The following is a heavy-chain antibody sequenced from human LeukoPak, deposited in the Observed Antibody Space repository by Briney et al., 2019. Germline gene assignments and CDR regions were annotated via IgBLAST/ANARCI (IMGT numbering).Heavy chain of an antibody. D-gene: IGHD5-18*01. CDR3: AKELPDTPMITIDF. CDR1: GFTFSSY. CDR2: SSSVGKT. J-gene: IGHJ4*02. V-gene: IGHV3-23*01. Sequence: GGSLCLSCAASGFTFSSYMNWVLQAPGKGLEWVSASSSVGKTYYADSVKGRFTISRDYSKNTLYLQMNNLRAEDTAVYYCAKELPDTPMITIDFWGQGTLVTVSS.